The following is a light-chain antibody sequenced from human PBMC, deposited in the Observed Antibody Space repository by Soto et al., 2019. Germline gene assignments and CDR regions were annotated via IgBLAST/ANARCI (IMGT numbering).Light chain of an antibody. Sequence: EIVMTQSPATLSVSPGERATLSCRASQSVSTNLARYQQKPGQAPRLLIYGASTRATAIPARFSGSGSGTEFTLTIFSLQSEDFAVYYCQQYDDWSPLTLGGGTKV. J-gene: IGKJ4*01. CDR1: QSVSTN. V-gene: IGKV3-15*01. CDR2: GAS. CDR3: QQYDDWSPLT.